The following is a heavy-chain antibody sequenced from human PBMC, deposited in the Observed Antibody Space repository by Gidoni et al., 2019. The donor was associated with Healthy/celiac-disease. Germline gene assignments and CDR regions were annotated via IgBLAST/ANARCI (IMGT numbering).Heavy chain of an antibody. CDR3: ASGDPRGADRNSPALAPSYY. Sequence: EVQLVESGGGLVQPGGSLRLSCAASGFNFRIYSMNWVRQAAGKGLEWVSYISSSISTIYYADSVKGRFTISRDNAKNSLYLQMNSLRAEDTAVYYCASGDPRGADRNSPALAPSYYWGQGTLVTVSS. CDR1: GFNFRIYS. D-gene: IGHD3-3*02. CDR2: ISSSISTI. V-gene: IGHV3-48*01. J-gene: IGHJ4*02.